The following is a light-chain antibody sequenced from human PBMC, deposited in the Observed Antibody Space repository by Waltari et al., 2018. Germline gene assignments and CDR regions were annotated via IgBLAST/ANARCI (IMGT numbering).Light chain of an antibody. CDR3: QQSYSTPLYS. CDR1: QNIGTY. J-gene: IGKJ2*01. V-gene: IGKV1-39*01. Sequence: DIQMTQSPSSLSASVGDRVTITCRASQNIGTYLNWYQHKPGKAPKLLIYAASTLQSGVSSRFTGSGSGTYFTLSITSLQPEDVATYYCQQSYSTPLYSFGQGTKLEIK. CDR2: AAS.